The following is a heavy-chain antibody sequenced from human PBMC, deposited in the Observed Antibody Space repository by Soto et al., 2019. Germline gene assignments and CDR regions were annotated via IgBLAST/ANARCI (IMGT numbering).Heavy chain of an antibody. Sequence: GSLRLSCAASGLSVSSTFMTWVRQAPGKGLEWVSILYGGGSTYYADSVKGRFTISRDNPENTLFLQMNSLRAEDTAVYFCAGTTTKARFDYWGQGTLVTVSS. J-gene: IGHJ4*02. V-gene: IGHV3-66*01. D-gene: IGHD1-26*01. CDR1: GLSVSSTF. CDR2: LYGGGST. CDR3: AGTTTKARFDY.